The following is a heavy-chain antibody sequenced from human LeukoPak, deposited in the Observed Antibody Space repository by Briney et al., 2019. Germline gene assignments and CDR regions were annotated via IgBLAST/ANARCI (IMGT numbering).Heavy chain of an antibody. CDR2: INPAGSET. CDR1: GFSFNAYW. V-gene: IGHV3-7*01. D-gene: IGHD5-12*01. Sequence: GGSLRLSCAASGFSFNAYWMAWVRQAPGTGLEWVANINPAGSETFHVDPVKGRFSISRDHAKNLVYLQMNSLRAQDTAVYYCATFGLVAALDLWGQGTLVTVSS. CDR3: ATFGLVAALDL. J-gene: IGHJ4*02.